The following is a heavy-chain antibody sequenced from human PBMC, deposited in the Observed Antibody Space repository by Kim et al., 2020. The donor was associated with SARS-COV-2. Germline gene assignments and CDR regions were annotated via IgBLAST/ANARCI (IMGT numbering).Heavy chain of an antibody. Sequence: GGSLRLSCAASGFTFSRYAMSWVRQAPGKGLEWVSAISGSGGSTYYAGSVKGRFTISRDNSKNTVYLQMNSLRAEDTAVYYCAKDPGNDYGDQWDYWGQGTLVAVPS. V-gene: IGHV3-23*01. CDR3: AKDPGNDYGDQWDY. CDR1: GFTFSRYA. CDR2: ISGSGGST. D-gene: IGHD2-21*01. J-gene: IGHJ4*02.